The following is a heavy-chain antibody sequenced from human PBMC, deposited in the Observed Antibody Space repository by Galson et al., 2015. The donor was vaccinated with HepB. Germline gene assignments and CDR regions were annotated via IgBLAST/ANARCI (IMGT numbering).Heavy chain of an antibody. CDR1: GYTFTSYG. J-gene: IGHJ6*02. CDR3: ARVGLQYYYGMDV. CDR2: ISAYNGNT. Sequence: SVKVSCKASGYTFTSYGISWVRQAPGQGLEWMGWISAYNGNTNYAQKLQGRVTMTTDTSTSTAYMELRSLSSVTAADTAVYYCARVGLQYYYGMDVWGQGTTVTVSS. V-gene: IGHV1-18*04. D-gene: IGHD5-24*01.